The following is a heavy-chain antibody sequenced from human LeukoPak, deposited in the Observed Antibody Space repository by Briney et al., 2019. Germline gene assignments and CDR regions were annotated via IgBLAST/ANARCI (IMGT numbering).Heavy chain of an antibody. J-gene: IGHJ6*03. CDR1: GGSISSSSYY. V-gene: IGHV4-39*01. D-gene: IGHD5-24*01. CDR2: IYHSGST. CDR3: ARVRDPYYYYMDV. Sequence: PSETLSLTCTVSGGSISSSSYYWGWIRQPPGKGLEWIGSIYHSGSTYYNPSLKSRVTISVDTSKNQFSLKLSSVTAADTAVYYCARVRDPYYYYMDVWGKGTTVTVSS.